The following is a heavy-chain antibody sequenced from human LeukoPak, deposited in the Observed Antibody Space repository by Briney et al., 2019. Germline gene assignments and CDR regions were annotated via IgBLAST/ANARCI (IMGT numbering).Heavy chain of an antibody. CDR2: IYYSGST. CDR1: GGSISSGGYY. CDR3: ARAGWSTTVTTDDAFDV. V-gene: IGHV4-31*03. Sequence: PSETLSLTCNVSGGSISSGGYYWSWIRQHPGKGLEWIGYIYYSGSTYYNPSLKSRVTISVDTSKNQFSLKLSSVTAADTAVYYCARAGWSTTVTTDDAFDVWGQGTMVTVSS. D-gene: IGHD4-17*01. J-gene: IGHJ3*01.